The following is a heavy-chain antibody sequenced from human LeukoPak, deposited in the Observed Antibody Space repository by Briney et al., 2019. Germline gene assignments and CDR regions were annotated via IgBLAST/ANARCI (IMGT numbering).Heavy chain of an antibody. CDR2: IKGSGDST. J-gene: IGHJ4*02. Sequence: GGSLRLSCAASGFTFSSYAMNWVRQAPGKGPEWVSLIKGSGDSTYYADSVKGRFTISRDNSKNTLYLQMNSLRAEDTAVYYCAKDLPNFDYWGQGTLVTVSS. V-gene: IGHV3-23*01. CDR3: AKDLPNFDY. CDR1: GFTFSSYA.